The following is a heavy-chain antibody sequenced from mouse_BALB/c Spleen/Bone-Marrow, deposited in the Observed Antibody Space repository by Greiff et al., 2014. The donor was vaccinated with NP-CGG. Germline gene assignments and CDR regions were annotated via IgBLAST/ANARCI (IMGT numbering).Heavy chain of an antibody. V-gene: IGHV2-6-1*01. CDR3: ARHRYGAMDY. J-gene: IGHJ4*01. D-gene: IGHD2-14*01. Sequence: LKSRLSISKDNSKSQVFLKMNSLQTDDTAMYYCARHRYGAMDYWGQGTSVTVSS.